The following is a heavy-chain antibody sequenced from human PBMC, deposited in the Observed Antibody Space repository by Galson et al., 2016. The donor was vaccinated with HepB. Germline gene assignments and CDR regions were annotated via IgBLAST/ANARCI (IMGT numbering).Heavy chain of an antibody. J-gene: IGHJ6*02. D-gene: IGHD6-19*01. CDR1: GFTFSNFA. V-gene: IGHV3-30*04. CDR2: ISHEGKNR. Sequence: SLRLSCAASGFTFSNFAMHWVRQAPGKGLEWVAVISHEGKNRYYPGSVKGRFTISRDNSRNTLFLQMNSLRIEDTAVYYCARDQVVSMAGINYYFYYGMDVWGQGTTVTVSS. CDR3: ARDQVVSMAGINYYFYYGMDV.